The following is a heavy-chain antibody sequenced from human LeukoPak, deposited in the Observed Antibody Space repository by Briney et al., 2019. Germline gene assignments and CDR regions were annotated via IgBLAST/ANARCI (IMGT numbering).Heavy chain of an antibody. J-gene: IGHJ2*01. D-gene: IGHD4-17*01. Sequence: PSETLSLTCTVSGGSISSGYYWGWIRQPPGKGLEWIGSIYHSGSTYYNPSLKSRVTISVDTSKNQFSLKLSSVTAADTAVYYCARVARPDYGDYGYWYFDLWGRGTLVTVSS. V-gene: IGHV4-38-2*02. CDR1: GGSISSGYY. CDR2: IYHSGST. CDR3: ARVARPDYGDYGYWYFDL.